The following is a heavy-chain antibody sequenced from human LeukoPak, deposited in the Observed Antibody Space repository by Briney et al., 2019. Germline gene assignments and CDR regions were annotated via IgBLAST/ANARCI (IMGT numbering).Heavy chain of an antibody. CDR3: ARAPIVVVPAAPFDY. CDR1: GYTFTSYG. D-gene: IGHD2-2*01. CDR2: ISAYNGNT. J-gene: IGHJ4*02. Sequence: ASVKVSCKASGYTFTSYGISWVRQAPGQGLEWMGWISAYNGNTNYAQKLQGRVTMTRDTSISTAYMELSRLRSDDTAVYYCARAPIVVVPAAPFDYWGQGTLVTVSS. V-gene: IGHV1-18*01.